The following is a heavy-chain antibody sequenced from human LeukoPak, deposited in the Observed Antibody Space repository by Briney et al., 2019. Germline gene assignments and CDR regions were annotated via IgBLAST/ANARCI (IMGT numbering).Heavy chain of an antibody. CDR2: IYYSGST. CDR1: GGSINNYY. CDR3: VRQSSAAGTHWFDP. V-gene: IGHV4-59*08. Sequence: SETLSLTCSVSGGSINNYYWSWIRQPPGKGLEWIGYIYYSGSTHYNASLKSRVTMSVDTSKNQFSLKLSSVTAADTAVYYCVRQSSAAGTHWFDPWGQGTLVTVSS. J-gene: IGHJ5*02. D-gene: IGHD6-13*01.